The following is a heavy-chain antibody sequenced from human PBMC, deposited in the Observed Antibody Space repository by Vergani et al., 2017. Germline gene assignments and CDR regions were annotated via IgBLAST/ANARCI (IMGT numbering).Heavy chain of an antibody. V-gene: IGHV3-43*01. CDR3: ARGGSITDGRRFDP. CDR2: ISSDGIST. CDR1: GFTFDDYT. J-gene: IGHJ5*02. D-gene: IGHD3-16*01. Sequence: VQLVESGGGLVKPGGSLRLSCAASGFTFDDYTMHWVRQTPGKGLEWVSLISSDGISTYYADSVKGRFTISRDNAKNSLYLQMNSLRAEDTAVYYCARGGSITDGRRFDPWGQGTLVTVSS.